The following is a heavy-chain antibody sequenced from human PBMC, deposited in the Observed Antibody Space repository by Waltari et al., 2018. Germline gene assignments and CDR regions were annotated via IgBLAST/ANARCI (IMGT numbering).Heavy chain of an antibody. CDR1: GYSISSGYY. CDR3: ARLHWYWYFDL. CDR2: IYHRGST. Sequence: QVQLQESGPGLVKPSETLSLTCAVSGYSISSGYYWGWIRQPPGKGLEWIGSIYHRGSTYYNPSLKSRVTISVDTSKNQFSLKLSSVTAADTAVYYCARLHWYWYFDLWGRGTLVTVSS. J-gene: IGHJ2*01. D-gene: IGHD1-1*01. V-gene: IGHV4-38-2*01.